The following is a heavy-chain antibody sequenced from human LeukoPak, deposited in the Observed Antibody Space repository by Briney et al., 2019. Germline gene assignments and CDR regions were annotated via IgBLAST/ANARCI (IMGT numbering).Heavy chain of an antibody. CDR2: ISAYNGNT. CDR3: TVTPYDAFDI. J-gene: IGHJ3*02. D-gene: IGHD2-21*02. V-gene: IGHV1-18*01. Sequence: GASVKVSCKASGHTFTSYGISWVRQAPGQGLEWMGWISAYNGNTNYAQKLQGRVTMTTDTSTSTAYMELRSLRSDDTAVYYCTVTPYDAFDIWGQGTMVTVSS. CDR1: GHTFTSYG.